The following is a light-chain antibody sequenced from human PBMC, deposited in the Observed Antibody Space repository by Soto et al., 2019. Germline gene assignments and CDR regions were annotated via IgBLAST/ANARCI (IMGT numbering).Light chain of an antibody. Sequence: QTVVTKEPSISVSPGGTVTLTCGLSSGSLSTTYYPSWYQQTPGQAPRTLIYNTDIRSSGVPDRFSGSILGNKAALTITGAQADDESDYFCVLYMGSGISVFGGGTKLAVL. CDR2: NTD. V-gene: IGLV8-61*01. J-gene: IGLJ3*02. CDR3: VLYMGSGISV. CDR1: SGSLSTTYY.